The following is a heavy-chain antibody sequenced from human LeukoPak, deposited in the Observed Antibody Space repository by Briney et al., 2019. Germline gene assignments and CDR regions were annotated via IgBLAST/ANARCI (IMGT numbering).Heavy chain of an antibody. V-gene: IGHV4-4*07. CDR3: ARVTVTTYYYYMDV. CDR1: GGSISSYY. J-gene: IGHJ6*03. Sequence: SETLSLTCTVSGGSISSYYWSWIRQPAGKGLEWIGRIYTSGSTNYNPSLKSRVTMSVDTSKNQFSLKLSSVTAADTAVYYCARVTVTTYYYYMDVWGKGTTVTVSS. D-gene: IGHD4-11*01. CDR2: IYTSGST.